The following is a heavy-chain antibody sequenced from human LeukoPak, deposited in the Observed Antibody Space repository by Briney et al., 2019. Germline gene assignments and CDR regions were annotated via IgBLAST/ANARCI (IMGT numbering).Heavy chain of an antibody. V-gene: IGHV3-9*01. CDR3: AKNYDSTIHYFDY. CDR2: ISWNSGSI. CDR1: GFTFDDYA. J-gene: IGHJ4*02. D-gene: IGHD3-3*01. Sequence: GGSLRLSCAASGFTFDDYAMHWVRQAPGKGLEWVSGISWNSGSIGYADSVKGRFTISRDNSKNTLYLQMNSLRAEDTAIYYCAKNYDSTIHYFDYWGQGTLV.